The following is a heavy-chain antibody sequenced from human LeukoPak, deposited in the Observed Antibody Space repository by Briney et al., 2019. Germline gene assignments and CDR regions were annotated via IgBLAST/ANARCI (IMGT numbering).Heavy chain of an antibody. V-gene: IGHV3-23*01. Sequence: PGGSLRLSCAASGLTFSSYAMSWVRQAPGKGLEWVSGISGSGGSTYYADSVKGRFTISRDNSKNTMYMQMNSLRAEDTAVYYCAKDRIAVAAATPDYWGQGALVTVSS. CDR1: GLTFSSYA. CDR3: AKDRIAVAAATPDY. CDR2: ISGSGGST. J-gene: IGHJ4*02. D-gene: IGHD6-19*01.